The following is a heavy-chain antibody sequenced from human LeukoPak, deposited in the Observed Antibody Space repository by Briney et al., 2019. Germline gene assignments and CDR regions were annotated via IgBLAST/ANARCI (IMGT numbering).Heavy chain of an antibody. D-gene: IGHD4-23*01. CDR2: ISYDGSNK. Sequence: GGSLRLSCAASGFTFSSYAMHWVRQAPGKGLEWVAVISYDGSNKYYADSVKGRFTISRDNSKNTLYLQMNSLRAEDTAVYYCARDSRVSSYGGNSWFDYWGQGTLVTVSS. J-gene: IGHJ4*02. V-gene: IGHV3-30*04. CDR3: ARDSRVSSYGGNSWFDY. CDR1: GFTFSSYA.